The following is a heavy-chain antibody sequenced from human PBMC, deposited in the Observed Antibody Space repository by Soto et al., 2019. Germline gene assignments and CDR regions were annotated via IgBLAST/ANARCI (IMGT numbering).Heavy chain of an antibody. Sequence: ASVKVSCKASGYTFTSYAMHWVRQAPGQRLEWMGWINAGNGNTKYSQKFRGRVTITRDTSASTAYMELSSLRSEDTAVYYCASKAGIAAAGTDDAFDIWGQGTMVTVSS. CDR1: GYTFTSYA. J-gene: IGHJ3*02. CDR2: INAGNGNT. V-gene: IGHV1-3*01. D-gene: IGHD6-13*01. CDR3: ASKAGIAAAGTDDAFDI.